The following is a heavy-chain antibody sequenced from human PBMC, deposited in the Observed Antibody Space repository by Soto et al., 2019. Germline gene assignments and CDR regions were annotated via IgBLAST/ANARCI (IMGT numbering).Heavy chain of an antibody. CDR3: ARARPRNSSGYTAFDY. Sequence: GGSLRLSCAASGFTFSSYDMHWVHQATGKGLEWVSAIGTAGDTYYPGSVKGRFTISRENAKNSLYLQMNSLRAEDTAVYYCARARPRNSSGYTAFDYWGQGTLVTVSS. D-gene: IGHD3-22*01. CDR2: IGTAGDT. CDR1: GFTFSSYD. V-gene: IGHV3-13*01. J-gene: IGHJ4*02.